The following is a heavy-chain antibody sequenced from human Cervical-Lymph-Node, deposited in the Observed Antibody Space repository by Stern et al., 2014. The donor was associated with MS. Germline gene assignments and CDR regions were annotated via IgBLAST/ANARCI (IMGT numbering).Heavy chain of an antibody. Sequence: VQLVQSGAEVKKPGESLKISCKGSGYSFTSYWIGWVRQMPGKGLEWMGIIYPGDSDTRYSPSFQGQVTISADKSISTASLQWSSLKASDTAMYYCARQDDYSNRIAEFDYWGQGTLVTVSS. CDR2: IYPGDSDT. V-gene: IGHV5-51*01. D-gene: IGHD4-11*01. CDR1: GYSFTSYW. CDR3: ARQDDYSNRIAEFDY. J-gene: IGHJ4*02.